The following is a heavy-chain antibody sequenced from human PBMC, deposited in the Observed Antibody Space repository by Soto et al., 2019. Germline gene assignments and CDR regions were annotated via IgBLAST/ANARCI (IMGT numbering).Heavy chain of an antibody. CDR1: GYSISSGYY. CDR2: IYHSGST. D-gene: IGHD1-26*01. J-gene: IGHJ4*02. Sequence: KPSETLSLTCAVSGYSISSGYYWGWIRQPPGKGLEWIGSIYHSGSTYYNPSLKSRVTISVDTSKNQFSLKLSSATAADTAVYYCERDDSEGAFDYWGQGTLVTVSS. CDR3: ERDDSEGAFDY. V-gene: IGHV4-38-2*02.